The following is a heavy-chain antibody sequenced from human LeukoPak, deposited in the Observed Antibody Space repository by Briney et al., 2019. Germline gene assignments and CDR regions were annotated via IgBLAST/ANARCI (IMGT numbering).Heavy chain of an antibody. Sequence: SETLSLTCTVSGGSISSGDYYWSWIRQPPGKGLEWIGYIYYSGSTYYNPSLKSRVTISVDTSKIQFSLKLSSVTAADTAVYYCARAYYGSGRGMVSYWFDPWGQGTLVTVSS. CDR3: ARAYYGSGRGMVSYWFDP. V-gene: IGHV4-30-4*01. J-gene: IGHJ5*02. CDR1: GGSISSGDYY. D-gene: IGHD3-10*01. CDR2: IYYSGST.